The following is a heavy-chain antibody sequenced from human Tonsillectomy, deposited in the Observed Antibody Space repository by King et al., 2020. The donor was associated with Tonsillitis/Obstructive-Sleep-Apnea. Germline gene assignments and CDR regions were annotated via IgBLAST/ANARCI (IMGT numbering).Heavy chain of an antibody. CDR1: GFTFSSYA. CDR3: VKASRRDGKNWGLTFDY. Sequence: VQLVESGGGLVQRGGSLRLSCSASGFTFSSYAVHWVRQAPGKGLEYVSAISTNGASTYYADSVKGRFTISRDNSKNTLYLQMSSLRAEDTAVYYCVKASRRDGKNWGLTFDYWGQGTLVTVSS. V-gene: IGHV3-64D*06. D-gene: IGHD5-24*01. CDR2: ISTNGAST. J-gene: IGHJ4*02.